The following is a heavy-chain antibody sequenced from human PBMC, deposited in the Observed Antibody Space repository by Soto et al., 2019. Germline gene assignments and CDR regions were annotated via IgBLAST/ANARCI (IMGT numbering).Heavy chain of an antibody. Sequence: QVQLVQSGAEVKKPGSSVKVSCKASGVTFSSYAISWVRQAPGQGLEWMGGIIPIFGTANYAQKFQGRVTITADECTSTAYMELSSLISEDTAVYYRARAGSWIQRTTYYYYCMDIWGHGPTVTVAS. D-gene: IGHD5-18*01. CDR3: ARAGSWIQRTTYYYYCMDI. J-gene: IGHJ6*02. CDR1: GVTFSSYA. CDR2: IIPIFGTA. V-gene: IGHV1-69*01.